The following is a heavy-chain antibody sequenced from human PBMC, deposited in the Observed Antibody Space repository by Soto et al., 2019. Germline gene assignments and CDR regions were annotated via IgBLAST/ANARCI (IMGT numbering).Heavy chain of an antibody. Sequence: GGSLRLSCAASGVPFSSYSMNWVRQAPGKGLEWVSSISSSSSYIYYADSVKGRFTISRDNAKNSLYLQMNSLRAEDTAVYYCARTNKNYCSGGSCYGDAFDIWGQGTMVTVSS. CDR1: GVPFSSYS. CDR3: ARTNKNYCSGGSCYGDAFDI. V-gene: IGHV3-21*01. D-gene: IGHD2-15*01. J-gene: IGHJ3*02. CDR2: ISSSSSYI.